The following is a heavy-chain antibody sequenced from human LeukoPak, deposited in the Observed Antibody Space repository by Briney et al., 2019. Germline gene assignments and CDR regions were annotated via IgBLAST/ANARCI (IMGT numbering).Heavy chain of an antibody. Sequence: GGSLRLSWAASGFTFSSYSMNWVRQAPGKGLEWVSSISSSSSYIHYADSVKGRFTISRDNAKNSLYLQMNSLRAEDTAVYYCTRVGYYDSSGYSDYWGQGTLVTVSS. CDR1: GFTFSSYS. CDR3: TRVGYYDSSGYSDY. J-gene: IGHJ4*02. CDR2: ISSSSSYI. D-gene: IGHD3-22*01. V-gene: IGHV3-21*01.